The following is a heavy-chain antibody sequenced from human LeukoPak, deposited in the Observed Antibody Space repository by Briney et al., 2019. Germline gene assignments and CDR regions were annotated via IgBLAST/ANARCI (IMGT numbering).Heavy chain of an antibody. Sequence: GGSLRLSCAASGFTFSDYYMSWIRQAPGKGLEWVSYISSSSSYTNYADSVKGRFTISRDNAKSSLYLQMNSLRAEDTAVYYCAREPIQLWLRGAFDIWGQGTMVTVSS. J-gene: IGHJ3*02. CDR1: GFTFSDYY. CDR2: ISSSSSYT. V-gene: IGHV3-11*05. CDR3: AREPIQLWLRGAFDI. D-gene: IGHD5-18*01.